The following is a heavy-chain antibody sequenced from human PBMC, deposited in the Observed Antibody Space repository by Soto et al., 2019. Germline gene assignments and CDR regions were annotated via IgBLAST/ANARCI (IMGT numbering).Heavy chain of an antibody. Sequence: GASVKVSCKASGYSFTDYHIHWVRQAPGQGLEWLGRINPKSGGTSTAQKFQGWVAMTTDTSISTASMELTRLTSDDTAIYYCARGDSTDCSNGVCSFFYNHDMDVWGQGTTVTVSS. CDR1: GYSFTDYH. CDR3: ARGDSTDCSNGVCSFFYNHDMDV. D-gene: IGHD2-8*01. J-gene: IGHJ6*02. CDR2: INPKSGGT. V-gene: IGHV1-2*04.